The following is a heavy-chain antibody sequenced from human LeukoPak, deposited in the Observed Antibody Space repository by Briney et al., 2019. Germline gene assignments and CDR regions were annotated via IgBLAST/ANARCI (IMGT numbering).Heavy chain of an antibody. CDR3: AKADPAYYDFWSGYYLLVY. CDR2: ISGSGGST. CDR1: GFTFSSYA. Sequence: GGSLRLSCAASGFTFSSYAMSWVRQAPGKGLEWVSAISGSGGSTYYADSVKGRFTISRDNSKNTLYLQMNGLRAEDTAVYYCAKADPAYYDFWSGYYLLVYWGQGTLVTVSS. D-gene: IGHD3-3*01. V-gene: IGHV3-23*01. J-gene: IGHJ4*02.